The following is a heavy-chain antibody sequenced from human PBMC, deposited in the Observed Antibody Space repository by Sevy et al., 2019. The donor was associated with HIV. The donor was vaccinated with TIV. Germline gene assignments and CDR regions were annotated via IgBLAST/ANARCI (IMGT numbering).Heavy chain of an antibody. CDR3: VRQDLATAAPRPY. CDR2: INHSGIT. Sequence: SETLSLTCTVHGEAFSGYYWSWISQPPGKGLESIGEINHSGITHYNPSLKSRVTLSVDTSKNHFSLKLSSVTAADTAVYYCVRQDLATAAPRPYWGQGSLVTVSS. J-gene: IGHJ4*02. D-gene: IGHD6-6*01. CDR1: GEAFSGYY. V-gene: IGHV4-34*01.